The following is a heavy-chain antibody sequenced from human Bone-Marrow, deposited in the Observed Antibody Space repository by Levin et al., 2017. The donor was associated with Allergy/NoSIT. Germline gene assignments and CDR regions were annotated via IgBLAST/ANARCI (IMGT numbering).Heavy chain of an antibody. V-gene: IGHV4-59*01. D-gene: IGHD2-2*02. CDR1: GGSISSYY. CDR2: IYYSGST. Sequence: PSETLSLTCTVSGGSISSYYWSWIRQPPGKGLEWIGYIYYSGSTNYNPSLKSRVTISVDTSKNQFSLKLSSVTAADTAVYYCARVSGVVVPAAIGEGDAFDIWGQGTMVTVSS. J-gene: IGHJ3*02. CDR3: ARVSGVVVPAAIGEGDAFDI.